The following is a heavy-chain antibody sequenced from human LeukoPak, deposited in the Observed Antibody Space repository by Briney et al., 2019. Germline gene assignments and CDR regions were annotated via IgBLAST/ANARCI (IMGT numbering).Heavy chain of an antibody. CDR2: IYRSGST. J-gene: IGHJ4*02. CDR3: ARGADY. V-gene: IGHV4-61*10. CDR1: GGSISSGSYY. Sequence: SETLSLTCTVSGGSISSGSYYWSWIRQPAGKRLEWIGHIYRSGSTNYNPSLKSRVTISVDTSKNQFSLKLSSVTAADTAVYYCARGADYWGQGTLVTVSS.